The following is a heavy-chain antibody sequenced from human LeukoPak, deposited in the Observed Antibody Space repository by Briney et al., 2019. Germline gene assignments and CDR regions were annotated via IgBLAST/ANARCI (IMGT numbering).Heavy chain of an antibody. J-gene: IGHJ4*02. CDR2: IYYSGST. CDR1: GGSVSSGSYY. D-gene: IGHD3-10*01. V-gene: IGHV4-61*01. CDR3: ARVRLDYGSGSYYSSFDY. Sequence: SETLSLTCTVSGGSVSSGSYYWSWIRQPPGKGLEWIGYIYYSGSTNYNPSLKSRVTISVDTSKNQFSLKLSSVTAADTAVYYCARVRLDYGSGSYYSSFDYWGQGTLVTVSS.